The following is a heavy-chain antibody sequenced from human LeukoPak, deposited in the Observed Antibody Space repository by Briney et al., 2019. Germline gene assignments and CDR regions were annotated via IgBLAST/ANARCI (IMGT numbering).Heavy chain of an antibody. J-gene: IGHJ5*02. Sequence: GSSVKVPCKASGGTFSSYAISWVRQAPGQGLEWMGGIIPIFGTANYAQKFQGRVTITADESTSTAYMELSSLRSEDTAVYYCARDRVGATLGWFDPWGQGTLVTVSS. CDR3: ARDRVGATLGWFDP. V-gene: IGHV1-69*01. D-gene: IGHD1-26*01. CDR1: GGTFSSYA. CDR2: IIPIFGTA.